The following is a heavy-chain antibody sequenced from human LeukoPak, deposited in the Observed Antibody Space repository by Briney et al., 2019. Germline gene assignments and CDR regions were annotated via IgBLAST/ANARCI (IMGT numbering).Heavy chain of an antibody. CDR1: GGSISSYY. J-gene: IGHJ5*02. V-gene: IGHV4-4*07. CDR3: ARGMAVAYDYNWFDP. Sequence: SETLSLTCSVSGGSISSYYWSWIRQTAGKGLEWIGRINASGSTRFNPSLKSRVTMSVDTSKNQFSLKLSSVTAADTAVYFCARGMAVAYDYNWFDPWGQGTLVTVSS. D-gene: IGHD5-12*01. CDR2: INASGST.